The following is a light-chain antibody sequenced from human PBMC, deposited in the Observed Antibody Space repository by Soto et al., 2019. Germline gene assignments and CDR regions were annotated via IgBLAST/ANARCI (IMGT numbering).Light chain of an antibody. CDR2: AAS. V-gene: IGKV1-9*01. CDR3: QQLNSYPSIT. Sequence: DIQLTQSTSFLSASVGDRVTITCRASQGISSYLAWYQQKLGKAPKLLIYAASTLQSGVPSRFSVSGSGTEFTLTISSLQPEDFATYYCQQLNSYPSITFGQGTRLEI. CDR1: QGISSY. J-gene: IGKJ5*01.